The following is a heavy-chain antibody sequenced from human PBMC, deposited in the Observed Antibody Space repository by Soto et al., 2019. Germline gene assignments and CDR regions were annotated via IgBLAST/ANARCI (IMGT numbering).Heavy chain of an antibody. CDR1: GFTFSSYA. Sequence: PGGSLRLSCSASGFTFSSYAMHWVRQAPGKGLEYASAIGSNGGSTYYADSVKGRFTISRDNSKNTLYLQMSSLRAEDTAVYYCVKAHTLYSSGWFYGMDVWGQGTTVTVSS. V-gene: IGHV3-64D*08. J-gene: IGHJ6*02. CDR2: IGSNGGST. CDR3: VKAHTLYSSGWFYGMDV. D-gene: IGHD6-19*01.